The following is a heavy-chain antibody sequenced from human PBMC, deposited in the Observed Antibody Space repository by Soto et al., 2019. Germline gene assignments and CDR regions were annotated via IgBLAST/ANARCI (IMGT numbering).Heavy chain of an antibody. Sequence: QVQLQQWGAGLLEPSETLSLTCAVYGGSLSGYYWSWIRQSPGKGLEWIGDINQSGSTIYNPSLRSRISLSVDTPRNQFSLSLSFVTAADTAVYYCARRPLNYDLWSGTAKPFDYWGQGTLVTVSA. J-gene: IGHJ4*02. CDR1: GGSLSGYY. CDR3: ARRPLNYDLWSGTAKPFDY. D-gene: IGHD3-3*01. CDR2: INQSGST. V-gene: IGHV4-34*02.